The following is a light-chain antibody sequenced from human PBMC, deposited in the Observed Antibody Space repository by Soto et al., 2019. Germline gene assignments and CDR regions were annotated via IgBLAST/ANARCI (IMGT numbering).Light chain of an antibody. CDR1: QDVTTN. Sequence: EISMTQFPAILSASPGGGATLSCRAAQDVTTNFAWYQLRRGQPPRLLIYDISTRATGVPARFSGSGSGTDFTLTISSLEPEDFAVYYCQQRQYWPPITFGQGTRLEIK. CDR2: DIS. V-gene: IGKV3-11*01. CDR3: QQRQYWPPIT. J-gene: IGKJ5*01.